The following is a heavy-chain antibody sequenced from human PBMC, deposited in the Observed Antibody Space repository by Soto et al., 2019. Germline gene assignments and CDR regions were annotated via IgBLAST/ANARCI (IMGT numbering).Heavy chain of an antibody. D-gene: IGHD3-10*01. CDR1: GYTFTSYG. CDR2: ISAYNGNT. V-gene: IGHV1-18*01. CDR3: AREGTITMVRGVIGYYYYMDV. Sequence: QVQLVQSGAEVTKPGASVKVSCKASGYTFTSYGISWVRQAPGQGLEWMGWISAYNGNTNYAQKLQGRVTMTTDTSTSTAYMELRSLRSDDTAVYYCAREGTITMVRGVIGYYYYMDVWGKGTTVTVSS. J-gene: IGHJ6*03.